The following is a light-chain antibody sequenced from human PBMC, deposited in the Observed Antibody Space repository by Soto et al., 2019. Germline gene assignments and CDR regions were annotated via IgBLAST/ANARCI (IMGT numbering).Light chain of an antibody. CDR1: QSVTNSY. J-gene: IGKJ4*01. V-gene: IGKV3-15*01. CDR3: QQYSNWPLT. Sequence: EIVITQSPGTLSLSPCERATFSCRASQSVTNSYLAWYQQKPGQAPRLLIFGASTRAAGIPARFSGSGSGTEFTLTISSLQSEDFAVYYCQQYSNWPLTFGGGTKVDI. CDR2: GAS.